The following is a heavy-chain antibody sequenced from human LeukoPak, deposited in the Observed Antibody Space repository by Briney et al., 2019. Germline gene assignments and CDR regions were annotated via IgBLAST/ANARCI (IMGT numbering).Heavy chain of an antibody. J-gene: IGHJ5*02. V-gene: IGHV4-59*01. CDR3: ARVNCTNGVCYNSRGWFDP. CDR1: GGSISSYY. D-gene: IGHD2-8*01. CDR2: IFYSGSA. Sequence: SETPSLTCTVPGGSISSYYWSWIRQPPGKGLEWIGYIFYSGSANYNPSLKSRVIISVDKSKNQFSLRLSSVTAADTAVYYCARVNCTNGVCYNSRGWFDPWGQGTLVTVSS.